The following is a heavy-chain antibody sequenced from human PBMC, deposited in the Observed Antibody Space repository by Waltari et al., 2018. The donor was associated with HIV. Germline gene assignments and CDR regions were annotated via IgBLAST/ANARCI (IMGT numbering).Heavy chain of an antibody. CDR1: GYTFTAYY. J-gene: IGHJ6*02. V-gene: IGHV1-69-2*01. CDR3: ATEGGNSDPYYRKRNYYYGMDV. Sequence: EVQLVQSGAEVKKPGATVKISCQGSGYTFTAYYMHWVQRAPGKGLEWVGLVDPEDGETIYAEKFQGRVTITADTSTDTAYMELSSLRSEDTAVYYCATEGGNSDPYYRKRNYYYGMDVWGQGTTVTVSS. CDR2: VDPEDGET. D-gene: IGHD2-21*02.